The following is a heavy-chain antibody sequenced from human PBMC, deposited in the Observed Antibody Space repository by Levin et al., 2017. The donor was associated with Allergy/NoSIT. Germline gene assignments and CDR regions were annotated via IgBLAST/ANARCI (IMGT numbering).Heavy chain of an antibody. J-gene: IGHJ6*02. CDR2: ISYDGSNK. V-gene: IGHV3-30*04. D-gene: IGHD6-19*01. Sequence: GESLKISCAASGFTFSSYAMHWVRQAPGKGLEWVAVISYDGSNKYYADSVKGRFTISRDNSKNTLYLQMNSLRAEDTAVYYCARDRIAVAGIHDCMDVWGQGTTVTVSS. CDR3: ARDRIAVAGIHDCMDV. CDR1: GFTFSSYA.